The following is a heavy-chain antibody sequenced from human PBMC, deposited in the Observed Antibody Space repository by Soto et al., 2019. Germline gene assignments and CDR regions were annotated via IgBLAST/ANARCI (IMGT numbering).Heavy chain of an antibody. J-gene: IGHJ4*02. CDR1: GFTFSTYH. Sequence: LRLSCVASGFTFSTYHMNWVRQGPGKGLEWVSYINRASIYIYYADSVRGQYTISRDNAKNAVYLQMDSLRVEDTAVYYCARRTVTTYLYFDYWGQGTLVTVSS. V-gene: IGHV3-21*01. CDR3: ARRTVTTYLYFDY. D-gene: IGHD4-17*01. CDR2: INRASIYI.